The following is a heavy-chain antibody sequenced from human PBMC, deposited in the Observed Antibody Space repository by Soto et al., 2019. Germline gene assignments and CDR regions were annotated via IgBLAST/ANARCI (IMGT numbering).Heavy chain of an antibody. CDR3: ARESYYSILGCFDF. D-gene: IGHD2-2*01. CDR2: INTANGNT. CDR1: GYTFTSYT. Sequence: QVQLVQSGAAVKKPGASVQVSCKASGYTFTSYTLHWVRQAPGQRLEWMGWINTANGNTKYSQKFQGRVTIARDTSASTDYMDLSSVRCEDTAVYYCARESYYSILGCFDFWGQGTLVAVSS. J-gene: IGHJ4*02. V-gene: IGHV1-3*04.